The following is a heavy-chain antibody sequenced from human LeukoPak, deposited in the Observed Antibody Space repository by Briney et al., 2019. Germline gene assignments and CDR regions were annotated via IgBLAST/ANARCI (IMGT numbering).Heavy chain of an antibody. CDR3: AKEGGYYDILTGYYSPGYFDY. Sequence: GGSLRLSCAASGFTFSSYAMSWVRQAPGKGLEWVSAISGSGGSTYYADSVKGRFTISRDNSKNTLYLQMNSLRAEDPAVYYCAKEGGYYDILTGYYSPGYFDYWGQGTLVTVSS. J-gene: IGHJ4*02. CDR1: GFTFSSYA. V-gene: IGHV3-23*01. D-gene: IGHD3-9*01. CDR2: ISGSGGST.